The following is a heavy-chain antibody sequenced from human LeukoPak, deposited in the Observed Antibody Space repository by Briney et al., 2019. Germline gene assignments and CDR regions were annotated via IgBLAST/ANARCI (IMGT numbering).Heavy chain of an antibody. J-gene: IGHJ4*02. CDR3: ARPDYFASHD. Sequence: GESLRISCKGSGYSFTSYWISWVRQMPGKGLEWMAIIYPDDSRTKYSPSFQGQVTISADRSINTAYLQWSSVRASDTAIYYCARPDYFASHDWGQGTLVTVSS. CDR2: IYPDDSRT. CDR1: GYSFTSYW. V-gene: IGHV5-51*01. D-gene: IGHD3-10*01.